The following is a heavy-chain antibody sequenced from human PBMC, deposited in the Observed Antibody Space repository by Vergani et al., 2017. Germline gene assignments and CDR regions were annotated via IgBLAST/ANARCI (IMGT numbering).Heavy chain of an antibody. CDR2: ISYDGSNK. V-gene: IGHV3-30*18. J-gene: IGHJ4*02. CDR1: GFTFSSYG. D-gene: IGHD2-15*01. CDR3: AKESHYCSGGSCYFDY. Sequence: QVQLVESGGGVVQPGRSLRLSCAASGFTFSSYGMHWVRQAPGKGLEWVAVISYDGSNKYYADSVKGRFTISRDNSKNKLYLQMNSLRAEDTAVYYCAKESHYCSGGSCYFDYWGQGTLVTVSS.